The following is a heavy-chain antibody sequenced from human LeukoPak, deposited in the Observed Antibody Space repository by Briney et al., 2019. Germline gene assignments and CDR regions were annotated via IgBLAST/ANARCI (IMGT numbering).Heavy chain of an antibody. CDR1: GFTFSTNT. CDR3: ARPLVAATRYYYYYMDV. CDR2: IDNGGDNT. Sequence: GGSLRLSCAASGFTFSTNTMSWVRQASGKGLEWVSTIDNGGDNTFYADSVKGRFTISRDNAKNSLYLQMNSLRAEDTAVYYCARPLVAATRYYYYYMDVWGKGTTVTVSS. V-gene: IGHV3-21*01. J-gene: IGHJ6*03. D-gene: IGHD2-15*01.